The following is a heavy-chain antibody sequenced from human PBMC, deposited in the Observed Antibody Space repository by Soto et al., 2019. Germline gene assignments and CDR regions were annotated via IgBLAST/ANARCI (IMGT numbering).Heavy chain of an antibody. J-gene: IGHJ4*02. CDR1: GFTFSSYE. CDR3: ARQSSTGWHYFDL. V-gene: IGHV3-30-3*01. D-gene: IGHD6-19*01. Sequence: QVQLVESGGGVVQPGRSLRLSCAASGFTFSSYEMHWVRQAPGKGLEWVAVISYDGSKKYYADSVKGRFTISRNNSKNTLVLQMNSLGGEDTALYYCARQSSTGWHYFDLWGQGTLVTVSS. CDR2: ISYDGSKK.